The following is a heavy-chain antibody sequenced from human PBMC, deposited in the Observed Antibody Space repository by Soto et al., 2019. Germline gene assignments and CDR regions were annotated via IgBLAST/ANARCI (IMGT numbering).Heavy chain of an antibody. J-gene: IGHJ4*02. CDR3: ARGIYYDDSVYYDDPHRDY. Sequence: SQPLSLPCAISGASVSRHTAASHWIRQSPSRGLEWLGRTYYRSKWFSDYAVSVKSRITISPDTSKNQFSLNLSSVTPEDTAVYSCARGIYYDDSVYYDDPHRDYRGQGTLVTVSP. CDR1: GASVSRHTAA. D-gene: IGHD3-16*01. V-gene: IGHV6-1*01. CDR2: TYYRSKWFS.